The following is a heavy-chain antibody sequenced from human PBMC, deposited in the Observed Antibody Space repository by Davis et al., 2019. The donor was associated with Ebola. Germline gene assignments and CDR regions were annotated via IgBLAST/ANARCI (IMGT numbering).Heavy chain of an antibody. CDR2: IKQDGSEK. V-gene: IGHV3-7*01. D-gene: IGHD6-6*01. Sequence: GESLKISCAASGCTFSSYWMSWVRQAPGKGLEWVANIKQDGSEKYYVDSVKGRFTISRDNAKNSLYLQMNSLRAEDTAVYYCARLEYSSSTAYYYMDVWGKGTTVTVSS. CDR3: ARLEYSSSTAYYYMDV. J-gene: IGHJ6*03. CDR1: GCTFSSYW.